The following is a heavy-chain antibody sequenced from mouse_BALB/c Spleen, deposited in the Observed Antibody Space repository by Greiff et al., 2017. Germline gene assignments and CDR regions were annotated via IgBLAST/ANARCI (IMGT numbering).Heavy chain of an antibody. J-gene: IGHJ4*01. CDR3: ASSHRSHYYAMDY. D-gene: IGHD2-14*01. CDR1: GFSLTGYG. Sequence: VQLQESGPGLVAPSQSLSITCTVSGFSLTGYGVNWVRQPPGKGLEWLGMIWGDGSTDYNSALKSRLSISKDNSKSQVFLKMNSLQTDDTARYYCASSHRSHYYAMDYWGQGTSVTVSS. CDR2: IWGDGST. V-gene: IGHV2-6-7*02.